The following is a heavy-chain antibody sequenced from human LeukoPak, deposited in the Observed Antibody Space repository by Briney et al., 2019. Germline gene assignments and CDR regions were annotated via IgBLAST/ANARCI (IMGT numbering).Heavy chain of an antibody. CDR2: INHSGST. V-gene: IGHV4-34*01. Sequence: PSETLSLTCAVYGGSFSGYYWSWIRQPPGKGLEWIGEINHSGSTNYNPSLKSRVTISVDTSKNQFSLKLSSVTAADTAVYYCARSWSGYYTARYYYYGWTSGAKGPRSPSP. CDR3: ARSWSGYYTARYYYYGWTS. D-gene: IGHD3-3*01. CDR1: GGSFSGYY. J-gene: IGHJ6*02.